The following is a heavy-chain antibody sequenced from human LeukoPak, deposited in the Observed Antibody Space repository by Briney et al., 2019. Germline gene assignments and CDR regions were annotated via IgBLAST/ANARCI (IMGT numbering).Heavy chain of an antibody. D-gene: IGHD6-13*01. CDR2: ITWNGDST. Sequence: GGSLRLSCAASGFTFDDYAMHWVRQTPGKGLEWVSLITWNGDSTYYADSVKGRFTISRDNSKNSLYLQMNSLRAEDTALYYCAKDSPPPDDSSTWSGCFDYWGQGTLVTVSS. CDR1: GFTFDDYA. CDR3: AKDSPPPDDSSTWSGCFDY. J-gene: IGHJ4*02. V-gene: IGHV3-43D*03.